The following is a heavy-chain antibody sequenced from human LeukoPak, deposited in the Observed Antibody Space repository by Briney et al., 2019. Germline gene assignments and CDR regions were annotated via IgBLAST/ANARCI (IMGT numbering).Heavy chain of an antibody. CDR1: GFTFSSYW. CDR2: IKTDGSEK. V-gene: IGHV3-7*03. J-gene: IGHJ5*02. CDR3: ARDYTGYFP. Sequence: GGSLRLSCEASGFTFSSYWMSWVRQAPGKGLEWVANIKTDGSEKYYVDSVKGRFTISRDNAKNSLYLQMNSLRAEDTAVYYCARDYTGYFPWGQGALVIVSS. D-gene: IGHD3-9*01.